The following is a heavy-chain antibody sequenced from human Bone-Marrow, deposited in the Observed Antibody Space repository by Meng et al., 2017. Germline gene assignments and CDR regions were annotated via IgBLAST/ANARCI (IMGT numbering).Heavy chain of an antibody. CDR1: GGSISTYF. J-gene: IGHJ3*01. CDR3: ARSLNWVDAFDV. Sequence: SETLSLTCTVSGGSISTYFWSWIRQSPGKGLEWTGNIFYTGSTNYNPSLKSRVTISLDTSKNQFSLKLTSVTAADTAVYYCARSLNWVDAFDVWGQGTMVTVSS. V-gene: IGHV4-59*01. D-gene: IGHD7-27*01. CDR2: IFYTGST.